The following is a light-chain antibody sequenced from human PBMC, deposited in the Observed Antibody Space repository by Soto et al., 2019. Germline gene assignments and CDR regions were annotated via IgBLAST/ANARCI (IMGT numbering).Light chain of an antibody. J-gene: IGKJ5*01. CDR1: QSVSSY. CDR3: QQRSNWPVT. CDR2: DAS. Sequence: EIVMTQSPATLSVSPGERATLSCRASQSVSSYLAWYQQKPGQAPRLLIYDASIRATGIAPRFSGRGYGTDFTLTTSXLEPEDFAVHYCQQRSNWPVTFAQGTRLEI. V-gene: IGKV3-11*01.